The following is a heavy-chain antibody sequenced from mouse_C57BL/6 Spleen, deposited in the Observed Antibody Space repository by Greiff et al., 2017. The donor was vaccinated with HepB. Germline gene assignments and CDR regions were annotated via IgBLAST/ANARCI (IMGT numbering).Heavy chain of an antibody. CDR1: GYTFTSYW. Sequence: VQLQQPGAELVKPGASVKMSCKASGYTFTSYWITWVKQRPGQGLEWIGDIYPGSGSTNYNEKFKSKATLTVDTSSSTAYMQLSSLTSEDSAVYYCGRYGSSYGYAMDYWGQGTSVTVSS. CDR3: GRYGSSYGYAMDY. D-gene: IGHD1-1*01. J-gene: IGHJ4*01. CDR2: IYPGSGST. V-gene: IGHV1-55*01.